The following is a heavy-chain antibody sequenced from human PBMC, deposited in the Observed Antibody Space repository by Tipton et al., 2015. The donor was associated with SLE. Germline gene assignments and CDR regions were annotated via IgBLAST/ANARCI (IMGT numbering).Heavy chain of an antibody. Sequence: TLSLTCIVSGGSISSHYWSWIRQPPGKGLEWIGYIYYSGSTNYNPSLKSRVTISVDTSKNQFSLKLSSVTAAETAVYYCASGYSGYLDYWGQGTLVTVSS. D-gene: IGHD5-12*01. CDR1: GGSISSHY. CDR2: IYYSGST. CDR3: ASGYSGYLDY. V-gene: IGHV4-59*11. J-gene: IGHJ4*02.